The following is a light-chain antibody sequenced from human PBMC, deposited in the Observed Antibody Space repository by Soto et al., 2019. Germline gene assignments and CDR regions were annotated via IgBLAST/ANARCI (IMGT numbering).Light chain of an antibody. Sequence: IQMTQSPSSLSASVGDRVTITCRANQSISIYLNWYQQKPGEAPNLLIYAASNLQSGVPSKFSGSGSGTDFTLTISSLQPEDFSAYYCQQTYINPITFGQGTRLEIK. CDR3: QQTYINPIT. CDR1: QSISIY. CDR2: AAS. J-gene: IGKJ5*01. V-gene: IGKV1-39*01.